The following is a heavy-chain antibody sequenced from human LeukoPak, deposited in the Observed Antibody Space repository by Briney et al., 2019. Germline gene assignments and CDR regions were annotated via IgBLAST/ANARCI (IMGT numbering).Heavy chain of an antibody. D-gene: IGHD2-2*01. Sequence: SETLSLTCTVSGGSISSYYWSWIRQPAGKGLEWIGRIYTSGSTNYNPSLKSRVTMSVDKSKNQFSLKLSSVTAADTAVYYCARDLVVPAAISYYYYGMDVWGQGTTVTVSS. V-gene: IGHV4-4*07. CDR2: IYTSGST. J-gene: IGHJ6*02. CDR1: GGSISSYY. CDR3: ARDLVVPAAISYYYYGMDV.